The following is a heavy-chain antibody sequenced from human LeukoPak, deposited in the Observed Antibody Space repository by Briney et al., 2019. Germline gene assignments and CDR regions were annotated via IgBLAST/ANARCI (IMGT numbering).Heavy chain of an antibody. J-gene: IGHJ4*02. CDR1: GFTFDNFA. CDR2: ISSSSSNI. Sequence: PGGSLRLSCTASGFTFDNFAMAWVRQAPGKGLEWVSSISSSSSNIYTADSVKGRFTISRDNAKNSLYLQMSSLRAEDTAVYYCARGGRGSYYLGDYWGQGTLLTVSS. CDR3: ARGGRGSYYLGDY. D-gene: IGHD3-10*01. V-gene: IGHV3-21*01.